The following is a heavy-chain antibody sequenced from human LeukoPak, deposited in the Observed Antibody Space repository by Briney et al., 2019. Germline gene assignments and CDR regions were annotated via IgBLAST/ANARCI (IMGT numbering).Heavy chain of an antibody. J-gene: IGHJ4*02. CDR2: IRYDGSNK. CDR3: AKPDAVDTAMVS. D-gene: IGHD5-18*01. V-gene: IGHV3-30*02. Sequence: GGSLRLSCAASGFTFSSYGMHWVRQTPGKGPEWVAFIRYDGSNKYYADSVKGRFTISRDNSKNTLYLQMNSLRAEDTAVYYCAKPDAVDTAMVSWGQGTLVTVSS. CDR1: GFTFSSYG.